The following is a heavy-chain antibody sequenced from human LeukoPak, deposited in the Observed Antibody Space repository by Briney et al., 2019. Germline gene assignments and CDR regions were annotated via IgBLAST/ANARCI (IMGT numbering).Heavy chain of an antibody. J-gene: IGHJ4*02. V-gene: IGHV3-33*01. CDR1: GFTFRNYG. CDR3: TRDIRSWYFDH. Sequence: PGRSLRLSCAASGFTFRNYGMHWVRQAPGKGLEWVAVIWYDGSNQYYEDSVKGRFTISRDNSKNTLYLQMNSLRAEDTAVYYCTRDIRSWYFDHWGQGTPVTVSS. D-gene: IGHD6-13*01. CDR2: IWYDGSNQ.